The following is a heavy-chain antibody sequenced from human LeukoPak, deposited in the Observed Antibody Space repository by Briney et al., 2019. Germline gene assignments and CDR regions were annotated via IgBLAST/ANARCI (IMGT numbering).Heavy chain of an antibody. CDR1: GFTFSNSY. V-gene: IGHV3-74*01. Sequence: AGSLSLSCTVSGFTFSNSYLHWVRQAPGKGLVWVTRINPDGYDTNYADSVRRRFTISRDNAKNPVYLQMNSLRAEDTAVYYCASPPDGLANAFDIWGQGTMVTVSS. CDR2: INPDGYDT. J-gene: IGHJ3*02. CDR3: ASPPDGLANAFDI. D-gene: IGHD2-8*01.